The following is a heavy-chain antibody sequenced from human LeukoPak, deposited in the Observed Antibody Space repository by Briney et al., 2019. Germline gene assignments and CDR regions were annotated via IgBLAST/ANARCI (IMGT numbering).Heavy chain of an antibody. D-gene: IGHD2-2*02. CDR1: GGTFTSYA. J-gene: IGHJ3*02. Sequence: SVKVSCKASGGTFTSYAISWVRQAPGQGLEWMGGIIPIFGTANYAQKFQGRGTITADESTSTAYMELSSLRSEDTAVYYCARAKDIVVVPAAISAFDIWGQGTMVTVSS. CDR3: ARAKDIVVVPAAISAFDI. CDR2: IIPIFGTA. V-gene: IGHV1-69*13.